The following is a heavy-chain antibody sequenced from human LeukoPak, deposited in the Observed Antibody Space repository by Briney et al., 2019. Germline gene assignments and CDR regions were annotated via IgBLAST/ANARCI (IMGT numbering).Heavy chain of an antibody. CDR3: AKDVAAGTAYAFDI. CDR2: IWYDGSKK. D-gene: IGHD6-19*01. CDR1: GCILSNNY. V-gene: IGHV3-33*06. Sequence: PGGSLRLSCAPSGCILSNNYMSWVRQAPGKGLEWVAVIWYDGSKKYYAESVKGRFTISRDNSKNALYLQMNSLRAEDTAVYYCAKDVAAGTAYAFDIWGQGTMVTVSS. J-gene: IGHJ3*02.